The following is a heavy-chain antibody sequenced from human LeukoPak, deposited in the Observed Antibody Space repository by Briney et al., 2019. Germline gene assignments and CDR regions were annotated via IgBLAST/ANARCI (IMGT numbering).Heavy chain of an antibody. CDR2: ISSSSSYI. CDR3: ARDIAAT. J-gene: IGHJ4*02. D-gene: IGHD6-6*01. Sequence: GGTLRLSCAASRFTFSSYGMSWVRQAPGKGLEWVSSISSSSSYIYYADSVKGRFTISRDNAKNSLYLQMNSLRAEDTAVYYCARDIAATWGQGTLVTVSS. CDR1: RFTFSSYG. V-gene: IGHV3-21*01.